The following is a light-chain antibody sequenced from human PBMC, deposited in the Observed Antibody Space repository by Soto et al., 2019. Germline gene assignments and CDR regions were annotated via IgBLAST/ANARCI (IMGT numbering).Light chain of an antibody. CDR3: CSYGGSRAV. V-gene: IGLV2-23*02. Sequence: QAVVTQPASVSGSPGQSITISCTGTSSDVGSNNLVSWYQQHPGQAPKLMIYEVSKRPLGVSARFSASKSGNTASLTISGLQAEDEADYYCCSYGGSRAVFGGGTQLTVL. CDR1: SSDVGSNNL. CDR2: EVS. J-gene: IGLJ7*01.